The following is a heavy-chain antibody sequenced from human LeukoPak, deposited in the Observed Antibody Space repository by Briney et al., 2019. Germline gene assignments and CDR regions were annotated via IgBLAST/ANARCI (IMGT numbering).Heavy chain of an antibody. D-gene: IGHD5-18*01. J-gene: IGHJ4*02. Sequence: GGSLRLSCAASGFTFSSYSMNWVRQAPGKGLEWVSYISSSSSTICYADSVEGRFTISRDNAKNSLYLQMNSLRAEDTAVYYCARENTAMADYWGQGTLVTVSS. V-gene: IGHV3-48*04. CDR3: ARENTAMADY. CDR1: GFTFSSYS. CDR2: ISSSSSTI.